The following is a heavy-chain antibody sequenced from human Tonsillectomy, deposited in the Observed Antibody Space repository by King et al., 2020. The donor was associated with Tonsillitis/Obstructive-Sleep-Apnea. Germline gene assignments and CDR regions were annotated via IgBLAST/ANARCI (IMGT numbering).Heavy chain of an antibody. CDR1: GFTFSSYS. J-gene: IGHJ6*03. V-gene: IGHV3-21*01. D-gene: IGHD3-22*01. CDR2: ISSSSGYI. Sequence: VQLVESGGGLVKPGGSLRLSCAASGFTFSSYSMSWVRQAPGKGLEWVSSISSSSGYIYYADSLKGRFTISRDNAKNSLYLQMNSLRAEDTAVYYCARDHYDRSGVYMDVWCKGTTVTVAS. CDR3: ARDHYDRSGVYMDV.